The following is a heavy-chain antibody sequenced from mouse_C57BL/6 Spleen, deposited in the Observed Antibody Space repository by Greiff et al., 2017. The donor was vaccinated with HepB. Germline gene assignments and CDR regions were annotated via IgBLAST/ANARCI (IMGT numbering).Heavy chain of an antibody. CDR2: IWSGGST. J-gene: IGHJ2*01. V-gene: IGHV2-2*01. D-gene: IGHD2-3*01. CDR3: AREGIYDGYYCYFDY. Sequence: VQLVESGPGLVQPSQSLSITCTVSGLSLTSYGVHWVRQSPGKGLEWLGVIWSGGSTDYNAAFISRLSISKDNSKSQVFFKMNSLQADDTAIYYCAREGIYDGYYCYFDYWGQGTTLTVSS. CDR1: GLSLTSYG.